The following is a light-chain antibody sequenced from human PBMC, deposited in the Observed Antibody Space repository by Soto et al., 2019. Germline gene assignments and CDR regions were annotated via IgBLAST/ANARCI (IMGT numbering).Light chain of an antibody. Sequence: QSVLTQPPSASGTPGQRVTISCSGSSSNIGSNTVNWYQQLPGTAPKLLIYSNNQRPSGVPDRFSGSKSGTSASLAISGLQSADEADYYCAAWDDSLSGWVFGGGTKVTVL. CDR3: AAWDDSLSGWV. CDR1: SSNIGSNT. CDR2: SNN. V-gene: IGLV1-44*01. J-gene: IGLJ3*02.